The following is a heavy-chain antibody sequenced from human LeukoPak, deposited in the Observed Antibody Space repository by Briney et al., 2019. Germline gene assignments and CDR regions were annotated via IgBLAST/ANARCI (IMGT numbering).Heavy chain of an antibody. Sequence: GPSVKVSCKASGYTFTSYAMHWVRQAPGQRLEWMGWVNAGNGNTKYSQKFQGRVTITMDTSASTAYMELSSLRSEDTAVYYCARAAGSDIVVVPASKWGQGTLVTVSS. D-gene: IGHD2-2*01. CDR1: GYTFTSYA. J-gene: IGHJ4*02. CDR3: ARAAGSDIVVVPASK. V-gene: IGHV1-3*01. CDR2: VNAGNGNT.